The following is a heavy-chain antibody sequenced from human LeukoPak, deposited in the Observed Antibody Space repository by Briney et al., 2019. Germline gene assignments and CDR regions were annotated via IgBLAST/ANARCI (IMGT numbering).Heavy chain of an antibody. CDR2: INHSGST. CDR3: ARVPIPHIVVVPAACFDY. CDR1: GGSFSGYY. Sequence: SETLSLTCAVYGGSFSGYYWSWIRQPPGKGVEWIGEINHSGSTNYNPSLKSRVTISVDTSKNQFSLKLSSVTAADTAVYYCARVPIPHIVVVPAACFDYWGQGTLVTVSS. V-gene: IGHV4-34*01. D-gene: IGHD2-2*01. J-gene: IGHJ4*02.